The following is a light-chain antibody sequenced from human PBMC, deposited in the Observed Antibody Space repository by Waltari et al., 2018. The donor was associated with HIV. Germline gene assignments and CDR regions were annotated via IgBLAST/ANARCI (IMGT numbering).Light chain of an antibody. CDR3: QQYANSPYT. Sequence: EIVLTQSPGTLSLSPGERATLSCRASQSVSRTYLAWYQQKPGQAPRLLIYGASSRATGIPDRFRGSGSGTDFTLIISRLEPEDFAVYYCQQYANSPYTFGQGTKLEIK. CDR2: GAS. V-gene: IGKV3-20*01. J-gene: IGKJ2*01. CDR1: QSVSRTY.